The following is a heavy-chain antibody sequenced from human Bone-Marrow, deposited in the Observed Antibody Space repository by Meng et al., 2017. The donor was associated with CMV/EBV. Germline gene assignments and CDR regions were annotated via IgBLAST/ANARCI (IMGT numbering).Heavy chain of an antibody. J-gene: IGHJ2*01. CDR1: CNTFTSYG. D-gene: IGHD1-26*01. CDR3: ARAGAWGLLFGDWYFDL. Sequence: QVQRRASVDEVQNAVSSVKVSCKVSCNTFTSYGTSWVRQAHGQGLESMGWISAYNRNTNDAQKLQGRVTITTDTSTSTAYMELRSLRSDDTAVYSCARAGAWGLLFGDWYFDLWGRGTLVTVSS. CDR2: ISAYNRNT. V-gene: IGHV1-18*01.